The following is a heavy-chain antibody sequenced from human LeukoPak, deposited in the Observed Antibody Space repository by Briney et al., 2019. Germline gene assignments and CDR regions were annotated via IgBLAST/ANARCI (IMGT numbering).Heavy chain of an antibody. Sequence: PGRSLRLSCAASGFTFDDYAMHWVRQAPGKGLEWVSGISWNSGSIGYADSVKGRFTISRDNAKNSLYLQMNSLRAEDTAVYYCARASGGSDYGDYPVPWDAFDIWGQGTMVTVSS. CDR3: ARASGGSDYGDYPVPWDAFDI. CDR1: GFTFDDYA. D-gene: IGHD4-17*01. CDR2: ISWNSGSI. V-gene: IGHV3-9*01. J-gene: IGHJ3*02.